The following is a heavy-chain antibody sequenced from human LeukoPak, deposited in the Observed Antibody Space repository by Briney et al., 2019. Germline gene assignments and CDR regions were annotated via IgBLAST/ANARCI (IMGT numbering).Heavy chain of an antibody. J-gene: IGHJ4*02. CDR3: TGHDYYDSSGYWPFDY. CDR2: IKSKTDGGTT. CDR1: GFTFSNAW. Sequence: GGSLRLSCAASGFTFSNAWMSWVRQAPGKGLEWVGRIKSKTDGGTTDYAAPVKGRFTISRDDSKNTLHLQMNSLKTEDTAVYYCTGHDYYDSSGYWPFDYWGQGTLVTVSS. D-gene: IGHD3-22*01. V-gene: IGHV3-15*01.